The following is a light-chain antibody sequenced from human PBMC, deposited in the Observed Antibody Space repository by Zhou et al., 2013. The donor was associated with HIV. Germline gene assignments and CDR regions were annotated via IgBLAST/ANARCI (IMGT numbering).Light chain of an antibody. CDR2: AAS. V-gene: IGKV1-5*01. CDR1: QSISSF. Sequence: DIQMTQSPSTLSASVGDRVTITCRASQSISSFLNWYQQKPGKAPNVLIYAASSLQSGVPSRFSGGGSGTEFTLTITSLQPDDFATYYCQQYNSYPLTFGGGTKVEIK. CDR3: QQYNSYPLT. J-gene: IGKJ4*01.